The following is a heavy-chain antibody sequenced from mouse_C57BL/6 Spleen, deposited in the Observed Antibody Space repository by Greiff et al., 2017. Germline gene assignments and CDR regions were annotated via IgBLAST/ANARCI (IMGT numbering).Heavy chain of an antibody. V-gene: IGHV3-1*01. J-gene: IGHJ2*01. Sequence: EVKLQESGPGMVKPSQSLSLTCTVTGYSITSGYDWHWIRHFPGNKLEWMGYISYSGSTNYNPSLKSRISITHDTSKNHLFLKLNSVTTEDTATYYCARGNYGSSSLFDYWGQGTTLTVSS. CDR3: ARGNYGSSSLFDY. CDR1: GYSITSGYD. D-gene: IGHD1-1*01. CDR2: ISYSGST.